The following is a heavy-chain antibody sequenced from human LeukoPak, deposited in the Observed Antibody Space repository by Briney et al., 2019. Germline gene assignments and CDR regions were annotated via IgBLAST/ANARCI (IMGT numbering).Heavy chain of an antibody. CDR1: GGSISSSSYY. CDR3: ASNPKRPGYSSSWLDY. CDR2: IYYSGST. Sequence: SETLSLTCTVSGGSISSSSYYWGWIRQPPGKGLEWIGSIYYSGSTYYNPSLKSRVTISVDTSKNQFSLKLSSVTAADTAVYYCASNPKRPGYSSSWLDYWGQGTLVTVSS. V-gene: IGHV4-39*07. J-gene: IGHJ4*02. D-gene: IGHD6-13*01.